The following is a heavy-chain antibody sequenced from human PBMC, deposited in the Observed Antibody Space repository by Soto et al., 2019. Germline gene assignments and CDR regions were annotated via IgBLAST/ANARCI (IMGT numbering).Heavy chain of an antibody. CDR1: GGSISSYY. CDR3: ARAGGLGAVAVDY. V-gene: IGHV4-59*12. J-gene: IGHJ4*02. Sequence: SETLSVTCTVSGGSISSYYWSWSRQPPGKGLEWIGYIYYSGSTNYNPSLKSRVTISVDTSKNQFSLKLSSVTAADTAVYYCARAGGLGAVAVDYWGQGTLVTIS. D-gene: IGHD6-19*01. CDR2: IYYSGST.